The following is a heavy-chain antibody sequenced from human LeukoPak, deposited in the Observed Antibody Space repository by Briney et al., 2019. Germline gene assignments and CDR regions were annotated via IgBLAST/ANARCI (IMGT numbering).Heavy chain of an antibody. CDR3: AKGLYCSSTSCYSGTFDY. J-gene: IGHJ4*02. CDR1: GFTFSSYG. V-gene: IGHV3-30*18. D-gene: IGHD2-2*02. CDR2: ISYDGSNK. Sequence: GGSLRLSCAASGFTFSSYGMHWVRQAPGKGLEWVAVISYDGSNKYYADSVKGRFTISRDNSKNTLYLRMNSLRAEDTAVYYCAKGLYCSSTSCYSGTFDYWGQGTLVTVSS.